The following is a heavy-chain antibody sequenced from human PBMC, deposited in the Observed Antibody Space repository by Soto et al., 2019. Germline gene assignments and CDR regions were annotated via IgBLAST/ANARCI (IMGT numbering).Heavy chain of an antibody. V-gene: IGHV3-73*01. J-gene: IGHJ5*02. CDR2: IKTKPNSYAT. D-gene: IGHD2-15*01. CDR1: GFSFSDSA. CDR3: TRSSDADCGAGSCRNWFDP. Sequence: EVQLVESGGGLVQPGGSLKLSCAASGFSFSDSAMHWVRQASGKGLEWVGRIKTKPNSYATAYGASVQGRFTISRDDSKSTAYLQMNSLKTEDTAVYYCTRSSDADCGAGSCRNWFDPWGQGILVTVSS.